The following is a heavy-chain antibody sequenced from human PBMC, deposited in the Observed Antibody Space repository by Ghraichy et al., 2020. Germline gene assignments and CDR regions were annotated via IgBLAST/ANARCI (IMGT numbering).Heavy chain of an antibody. D-gene: IGHD6-19*01. CDR3: ARFGGVAGTIDY. CDR2: ISSSSSYT. Sequence: GGSLRLSCAASGFTFSDYYMSWIRQAPGKGLEWVSYISSSSSYTNYADSVKGRFTISRDNAKNSLYLQMNSLRAEDTAVYYCARFGGVAGTIDYWGQGTLVTVSS. J-gene: IGHJ4*02. CDR1: GFTFSDYY. V-gene: IGHV3-11*06.